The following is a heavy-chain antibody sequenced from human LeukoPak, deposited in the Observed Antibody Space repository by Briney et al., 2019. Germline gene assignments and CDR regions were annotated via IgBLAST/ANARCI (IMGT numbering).Heavy chain of an antibody. V-gene: IGHV4-59*08. CDR1: GGSISSYY. CDR3: ARFEYSSSPGADY. D-gene: IGHD6-6*01. Sequence: SETLSLTCTVSGGSISSYYWSWIRQPPGKGLEWIGYIYYSGSTNYNPSLKSRVTISVDTSKNQFSLKLSSVTAADTAVYYCARFEYSSSPGADYWGQGTLVTVSS. CDR2: IYYSGST. J-gene: IGHJ4*02.